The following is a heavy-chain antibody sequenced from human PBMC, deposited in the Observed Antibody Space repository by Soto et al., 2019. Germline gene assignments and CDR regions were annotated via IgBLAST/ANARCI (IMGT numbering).Heavy chain of an antibody. J-gene: IGHJ6*02. CDR2: IIPIFGTA. V-gene: IGHV1-69*01. Sequence: QVQLVQSGAEVKKPGSSVKVSCKASGGTFSSYAISWVRQAPGQGLEWMGGIIPIFGTANYAQKFQGRVTITADESTSTDYMELSSLRSEDTAVYYCARSTIPATVMWTAYYYYGMDVWGQGTTVTVSS. CDR3: ARSTIPATVMWTAYYYYGMDV. D-gene: IGHD4-17*01. CDR1: GGTFSSYA.